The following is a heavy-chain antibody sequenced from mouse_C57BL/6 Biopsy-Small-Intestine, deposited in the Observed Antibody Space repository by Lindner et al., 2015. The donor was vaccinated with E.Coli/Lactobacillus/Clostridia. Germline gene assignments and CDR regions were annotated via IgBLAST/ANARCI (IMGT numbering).Heavy chain of an antibody. Sequence: VQLQESGAELVRPGTSVKVSCKASGYAFTNYLIEWVKQRPGQGLEWIGVINPGSGGTNYNEKFKGKATLTADKSSSTAYMQLSSLTSEDSAVYFCARWDYTKTDYWGQGTTLTVSS. CDR3: ARWDYTKTDY. CDR1: GYAFTNYL. CDR2: INPGSGGT. D-gene: IGHD2-12*01. V-gene: IGHV1-54*01. J-gene: IGHJ2*01.